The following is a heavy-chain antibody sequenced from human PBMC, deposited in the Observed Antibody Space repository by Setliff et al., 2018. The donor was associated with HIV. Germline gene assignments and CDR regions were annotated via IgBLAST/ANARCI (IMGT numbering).Heavy chain of an antibody. Sequence: SETLSLTCAVSGYSISSGYYWNWIRQSPTKGLEWIGFVGYNGHTDYNPSLNSRVTISVDKSKNQISLKMTSVTAADTAIYFCAREGDGIDYWGQGILVTVSS. D-gene: IGHD2-21*02. CDR3: AREGDGIDY. CDR2: VGYNGHT. J-gene: IGHJ4*02. V-gene: IGHV4-38-2*02. CDR1: GYSISSGYY.